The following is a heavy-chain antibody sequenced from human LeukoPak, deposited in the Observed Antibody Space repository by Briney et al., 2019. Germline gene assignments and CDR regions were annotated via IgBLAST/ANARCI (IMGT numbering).Heavy chain of an antibody. D-gene: IGHD3-22*01. CDR2: IYSDGST. J-gene: IGHJ4*02. CDR1: GFSVSRNY. Sequence: SGGSLRLSCAASGFSVSRNYMSWVRQAPGKGLEWVSIIYSDGSTHYADSVKGRFTISRDNSKNTLYLQMNSLRAEDTAVYYCASRDSSGYYWGVDYWGQGTLVTVSS. CDR3: ASRDSSGYYWGVDY. V-gene: IGHV3-66*02.